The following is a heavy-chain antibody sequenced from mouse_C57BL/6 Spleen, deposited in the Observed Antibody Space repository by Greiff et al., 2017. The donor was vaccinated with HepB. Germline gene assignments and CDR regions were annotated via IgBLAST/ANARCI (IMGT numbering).Heavy chain of an antibody. J-gene: IGHJ2*01. Sequence: QVQLQQSGPELVKPGASVKISCKASGYAFSSSWMNWVKQRPGKGLEWIGRIYPGDGDTNYNGKFKGKATLTADKSSSTAYMQLSSLTSEDSAVYFCARPAQANYFDYWGQGTTLTVSS. CDR1: GYAFSSSW. CDR2: IYPGDGDT. V-gene: IGHV1-82*01. CDR3: ARPAQANYFDY. D-gene: IGHD3-2*02.